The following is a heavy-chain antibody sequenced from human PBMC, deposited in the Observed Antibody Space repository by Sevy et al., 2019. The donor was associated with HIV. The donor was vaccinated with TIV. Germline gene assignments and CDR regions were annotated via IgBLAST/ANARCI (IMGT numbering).Heavy chain of an antibody. CDR1: GDSVSSNSAA. V-gene: IGHV6-1*01. Sequence: SQTLSLTCAISGDSVSSNSAAWNWIRQSTSRGLEWLGRIYYRSKCDNDYAVSVKSRITINPDTSKNQFSLQLNSVTPEDTAVFYCARETTVTHIDYWGQGTLVTVSS. CDR2: IYYRSKCDN. D-gene: IGHD4-17*01. J-gene: IGHJ4*02. CDR3: ARETTVTHIDY.